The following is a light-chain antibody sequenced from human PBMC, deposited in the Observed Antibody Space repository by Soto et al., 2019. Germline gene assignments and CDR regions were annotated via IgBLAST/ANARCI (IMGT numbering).Light chain of an antibody. Sequence: DIVMTQSPATLSVYLGERDTVSCRASQSVSSYLAWYQQKPGQAPRLLIYGTSTRATDIPARFSGSGSGTDFTLTISSLQSEDFAVYYCQQYNNWPYTFGQGTKLEIK. CDR3: QQYNNWPYT. J-gene: IGKJ2*01. CDR2: GTS. CDR1: QSVSSY. V-gene: IGKV3-15*01.